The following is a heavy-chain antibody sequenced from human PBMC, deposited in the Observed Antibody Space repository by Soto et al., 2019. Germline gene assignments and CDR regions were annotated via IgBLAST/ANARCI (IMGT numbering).Heavy chain of an antibody. CDR3: ARGSWDDVSGHYYMDV. D-gene: IGHD1-1*01. Sequence: PLQTLSLTCSISWDSVSSNSAGWNWIRQTPSRGLEWLGRTYYRSKWYFNYAVSVESRITINPDTSKNQFSLQLSSVTPDDTAVYYCARGSWDDVSGHYYMDVWGKGTTVTVSS. J-gene: IGHJ6*03. CDR1: WDSVSSNSAG. CDR2: TYYRSKWYF. V-gene: IGHV6-1*01.